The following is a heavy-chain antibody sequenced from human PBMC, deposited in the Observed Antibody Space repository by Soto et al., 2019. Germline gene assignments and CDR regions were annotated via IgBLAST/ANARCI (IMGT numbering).Heavy chain of an antibody. D-gene: IGHD3-10*01. CDR1: GGSISSSDYY. J-gene: IGHJ6*02. CDR3: AGEVISRTDSRTMIREVNLHGMDV. CDR2: IYYRGST. V-gene: IGHV4-30-4*01. Sequence: KPSETLSLTCIVSGGSISSSDYYWSWIRQSPGKGLEWIGYIYYRGSTYYNPSLKSRVTISVDTSKNQFSLNLTSVTAADTAVYYCAGEVISRTDSRTMIREVNLHGMDVWGQGTTVTVSS.